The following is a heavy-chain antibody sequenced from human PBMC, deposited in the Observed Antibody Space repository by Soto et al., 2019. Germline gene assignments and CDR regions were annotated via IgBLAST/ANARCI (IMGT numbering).Heavy chain of an antibody. CDR1: GFTFSSYG. CDR2: IWYDGSNK. D-gene: IGHD4-17*01. V-gene: IGHV3-33*01. Sequence: QVQLVESGGGVVQPGRSLRLSCAASGFTFSSYGMHWVRQAPGKGLEWVAVIWYDGSNKYYADSVKGRFTISRDNSKHTLFMHMSSRRAEDTAVYYWASHDDRGYDYGDYVGFDYWGQGTLVTVSS. J-gene: IGHJ4*02. CDR3: ASHDDRGYDYGDYVGFDY.